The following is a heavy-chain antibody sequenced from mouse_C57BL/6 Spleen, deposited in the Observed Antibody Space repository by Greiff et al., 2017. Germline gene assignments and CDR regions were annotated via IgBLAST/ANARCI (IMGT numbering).Heavy chain of an antibody. D-gene: IGHD2-12*01. V-gene: IGHV1-82*01. CDR3: ASYFSVSFYCDY. J-gene: IGHJ2*01. Sequence: VKLVESGPELVKPGASVKISCKASGYAFSSSGMHWVQQRPGKGLEWVGRINTGDGDNNYYGKFKGNATLTADKASSSAYMQLISLTSEDSAVYFCASYFSVSFYCDYWGQGTTRTVSS. CDR2: INTGDGDN. CDR1: GYAFSSSG.